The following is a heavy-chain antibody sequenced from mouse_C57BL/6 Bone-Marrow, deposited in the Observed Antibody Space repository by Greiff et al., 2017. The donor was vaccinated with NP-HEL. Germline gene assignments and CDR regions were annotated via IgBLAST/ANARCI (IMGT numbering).Heavy chain of an antibody. CDR2: IDPSDSYT. J-gene: IGHJ3*01. Sequence: VQLQQPGAELVMPGASVKLSCKASGFNFTSDWMHWVKQRPGQGLEWIGEIDPSDSYTNYNQKFKGKATLTVDKSSSTAYMQLSSLTSEDSAVYYCAKSPTRPFAYWGQGTLVTVSA. D-gene: IGHD4-1*02. CDR1: GFNFTSDW. V-gene: IGHV1-69*01. CDR3: AKSPTRPFAY.